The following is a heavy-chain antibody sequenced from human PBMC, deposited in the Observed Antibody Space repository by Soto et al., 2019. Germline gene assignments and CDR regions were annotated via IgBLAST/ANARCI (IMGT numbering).Heavy chain of an antibody. D-gene: IGHD3-9*01. CDR1: GGSFSGYY. CDR2: INHSGST. V-gene: IGHV4-34*01. J-gene: IGHJ4*02. Sequence: SETLSLTCAVYGGSFSGYYWSWIRQPPGKGLEWIGEINHSGSTNYNPSLKSRVTISVDTSKNQFSLKLSSVTAADTAVYYCARDRILTGYYKRVGNYFDYWGQGTLVTVSS. CDR3: ARDRILTGYYKRVGNYFDY.